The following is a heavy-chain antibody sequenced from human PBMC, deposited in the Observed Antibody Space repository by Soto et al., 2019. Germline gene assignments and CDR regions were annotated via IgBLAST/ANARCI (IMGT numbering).Heavy chain of an antibody. J-gene: IGHJ4*02. CDR3: ARGARFGGPIGY. V-gene: IGHV1-18*01. CDR1: GYTFTSYG. D-gene: IGHD3-16*01. CDR2: ISAYNGNT. Sequence: QVQLVQSGAEVKKPGASVKVSCKASGYTFTSYGISWVRQAPGQGLEWMGWISAYNGNTNYAQKLQGRVTMPTDTPTSTAYLEVRSLRSDDPAVYYFARGARFGGPIGYWGQGTLVTVSS.